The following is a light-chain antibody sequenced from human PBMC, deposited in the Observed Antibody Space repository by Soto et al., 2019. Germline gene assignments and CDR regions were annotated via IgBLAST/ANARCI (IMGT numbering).Light chain of an antibody. CDR2: EVS. CDR1: TNDVGGYNY. V-gene: IGLV2-14*01. Sequence: QSVLTQPASVSGSPGQSITISCTGTTNDVGGYNYVSWYQQHPGKAPKLLIFEVSSRPSGVSNRFSGSKSGNTASLTISALQAEDEADYFCNSYVGATTRVFGTGTKLTVL. J-gene: IGLJ1*01. CDR3: NSYVGATTRV.